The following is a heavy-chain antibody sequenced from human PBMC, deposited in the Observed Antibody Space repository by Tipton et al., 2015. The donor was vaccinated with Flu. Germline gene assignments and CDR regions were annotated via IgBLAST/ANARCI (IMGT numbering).Heavy chain of an antibody. J-gene: IGHJ4*02. CDR2: ISSSGSTI. V-gene: IGHV3-48*03. CDR3: ARDRQVYGGYDF. CDR1: GFTFSSYE. D-gene: IGHD4/OR15-4a*01. Sequence: SLRLSCAASGFTFSSYELNWVRQAPGKGLEWVSYISSSGSTIYYADSLKDRFTISRDNAKNSLYLQMDSLRAEDTALYYCARDRQVYGGYDFWGQGTLVTVSS.